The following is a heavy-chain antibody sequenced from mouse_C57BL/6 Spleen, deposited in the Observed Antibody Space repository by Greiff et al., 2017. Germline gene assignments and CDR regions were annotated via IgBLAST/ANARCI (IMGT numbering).Heavy chain of an antibody. J-gene: IGHJ4*01. V-gene: IGHV1-82*01. CDR2: IYPGDGDT. CDR1: GYAFSSSW. Sequence: QVQLQQSGPELVKPGASVKISCKASGYAFSSSWMNWVKQRPGKGLEWIGRIYPGDGDTNYNGKFKGKATLTADKSSSTAYMQLSSLTSEDSAVYFCARSRNRYAKDYWGHGTSVTVSS. CDR3: ARSRNRYAKDY.